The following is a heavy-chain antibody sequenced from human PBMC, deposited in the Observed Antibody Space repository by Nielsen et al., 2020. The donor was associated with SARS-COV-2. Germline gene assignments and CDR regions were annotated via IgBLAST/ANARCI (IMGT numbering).Heavy chain of an antibody. J-gene: IGHJ4*02. CDR3: ATDGGLDY. Sequence: ASVKVSCKASGYTFTGYYVHWVRQAPGQGLEWMGGFDPEDGETIYAQKFQGRVTMTEDTSTDTAYMELSSLRSEDTAVYYCATDGGLDYWGQGTLVTVSS. V-gene: IGHV1-24*01. D-gene: IGHD3-16*01. CDR1: GYTFTGYY. CDR2: FDPEDGET.